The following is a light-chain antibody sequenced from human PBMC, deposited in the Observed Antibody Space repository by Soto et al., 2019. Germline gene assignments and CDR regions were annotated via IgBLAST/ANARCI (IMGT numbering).Light chain of an antibody. Sequence: DIEMTQSPSSLSASVGDRVTITCRASQNIITYLNWYQQKPGQAPKFLIYAASSLQSGVPSRFSGRGYGTDFTLTITSLQPEDFAVYYCQQCGGSPLFSFGPGTRVDI. CDR2: AAS. CDR3: QQCGGSPLFS. CDR1: QNIITY. V-gene: IGKV1-39*01. J-gene: IGKJ3*01.